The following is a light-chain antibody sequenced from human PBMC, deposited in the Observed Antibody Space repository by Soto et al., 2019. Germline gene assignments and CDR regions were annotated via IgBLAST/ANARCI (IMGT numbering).Light chain of an antibody. V-gene: IGKV3-20*01. J-gene: IGKJ1*01. Sequence: EIVLTQSPATLSLSPGERATLSCRASQSVSSYLAWYQQKPGQAPRLVIYDASTRATGIPDRFSGSGSGTDFTLTISRLEPEDFAVYYCQQYGTSPQTFGQGTKVDIK. CDR3: QQYGTSPQT. CDR1: QSVSSY. CDR2: DAS.